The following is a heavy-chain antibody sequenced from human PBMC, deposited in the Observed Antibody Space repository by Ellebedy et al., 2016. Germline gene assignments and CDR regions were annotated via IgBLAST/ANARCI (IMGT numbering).Heavy chain of an antibody. CDR1: GYTFTSYD. CDR2: MNPNSGNT. CDR3: ARHPPADTDQLYYVASDY. Sequence: ASVKVSCKASGYTFTSYDIHWVRQATGQGLEWMGWMNPNSGNTGYAQKFQGRVTMTRNTSISTAYMELSSLKASDTAMYYCARHPPADTDQLYYVASDYWGQGTLVTVSS. V-gene: IGHV1-8*01. D-gene: IGHD3-10*02. J-gene: IGHJ4*02.